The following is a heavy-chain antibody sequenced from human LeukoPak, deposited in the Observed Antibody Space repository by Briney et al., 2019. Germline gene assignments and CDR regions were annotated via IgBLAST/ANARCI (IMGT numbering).Heavy chain of an antibody. CDR1: GFTFSSYS. Sequence: GGSLRLSCAASGFTFSSYSMNWVRQAPGKGLEWVSSISSSSSYIYYADSVKGRFTISRDNAKNSLYLQMNSLRAEDTAVYYCASNLGFGELSPDYWGQGTLVTASS. J-gene: IGHJ4*02. D-gene: IGHD3-10*01. V-gene: IGHV3-21*01. CDR3: ASNLGFGELSPDY. CDR2: ISSSSSYI.